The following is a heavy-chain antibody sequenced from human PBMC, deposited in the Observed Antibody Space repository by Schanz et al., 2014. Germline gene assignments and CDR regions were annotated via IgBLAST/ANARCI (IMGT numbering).Heavy chain of an antibody. CDR3: ARGGPAYYFDD. Sequence: QVRLVESGGGVVQPGRSLRLSCAASGFTLSSYGMHWVRQAPGKGLEWVAFINSDGTKRFYADSVKSRFTISRDNSKNTLYLQMKSVRAEDTAGYDCARGGPAYYFDDWGQGTLVTVSS. J-gene: IGHJ4*02. V-gene: IGHV3-33*08. CDR1: GFTLSSYG. CDR2: INSDGTKR.